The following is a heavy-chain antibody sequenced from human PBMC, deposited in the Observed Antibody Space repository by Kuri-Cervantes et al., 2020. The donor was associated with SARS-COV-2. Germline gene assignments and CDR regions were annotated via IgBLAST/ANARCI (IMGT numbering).Heavy chain of an antibody. D-gene: IGHD2-2*01. CDR2: IYYSGST. CDR3: ARLSGVVPAALGGYYYGMDV. V-gene: IGHV4-59*12. J-gene: IGHJ6*02. Sequence: SETLSLTCTVSGGSISSYYWSWIRQPPGKGLEWIGYIYYSGSTNYNPSLKSRVTISVDTSKNQFSLKLSSVTAADTAVYYCARLSGVVPAALGGYYYGMDVWGQGTTVTVSS. CDR1: GGSISSYY.